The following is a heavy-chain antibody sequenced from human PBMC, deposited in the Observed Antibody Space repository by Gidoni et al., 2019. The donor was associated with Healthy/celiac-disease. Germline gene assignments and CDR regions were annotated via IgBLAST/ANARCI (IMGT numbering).Heavy chain of an antibody. D-gene: IGHD2-21*02. CDR1: GYTFTSYG. CDR2: ISAYNGNT. CDR3: ARDIWSVVVTAIPTRGKRFDP. Sequence: QVQLVQSGAEVKKPGASVKVSCKASGYTFTSYGISWVRQAPGQGLEWMGWISAYNGNTNYAQKLQGRVTMTTDTSTSTAYMELRSLRSDDTAVYYCARDIWSVVVTAIPTRGKRFDPWGQGTLVTVSS. V-gene: IGHV1-18*01. J-gene: IGHJ5*02.